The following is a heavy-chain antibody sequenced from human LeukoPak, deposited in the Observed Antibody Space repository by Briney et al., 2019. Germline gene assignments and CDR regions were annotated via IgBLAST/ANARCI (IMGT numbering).Heavy chain of an antibody. J-gene: IGHJ4*02. V-gene: IGHV4-59*01. Sequence: SETLSLTCTVSGGSISSYYWSWIRQPPGEGLEWIGYIYYSGSTNYNPSLKSRVTISVDTSKNQFSLKLSSVTAADTAVYYCARGSVVVTPSFDYWGQGTLVNVSS. CDR2: IYYSGST. D-gene: IGHD3-22*01. CDR1: GGSISSYY. CDR3: ARGSVVVTPSFDY.